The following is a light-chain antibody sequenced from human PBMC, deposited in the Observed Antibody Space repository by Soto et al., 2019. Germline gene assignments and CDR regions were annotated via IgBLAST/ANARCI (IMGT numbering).Light chain of an antibody. V-gene: IGKV1-39*01. CDR2: AAS. CDR3: QQSYSTSWT. CDR1: QSISSY. Sequence: DIQMTQSPSSLSASVGARVTITCRASQSISSYFNWYQQKPGKAPKLLIYAASSLQSGVPSRFSGSGSVTDFALTISSLQPEDFATYYCQQSYSTSWTFGQGTKVEIK. J-gene: IGKJ1*01.